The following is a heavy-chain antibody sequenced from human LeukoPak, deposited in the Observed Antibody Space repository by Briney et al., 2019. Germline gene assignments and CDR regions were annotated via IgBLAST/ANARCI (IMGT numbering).Heavy chain of an antibody. V-gene: IGHV4-59*01. Sequence: SETLSLTCTVSGGSLSSYYWSWIRQPPGKGLEWIGYIYYSGSTNYNPSLKSRVTISVDTSKNQFSLKLSSVTAADTAVYYCASGSSYYYGMDVWGQGTTVTVSS. J-gene: IGHJ6*02. CDR2: IYYSGST. CDR3: ASGSSYYYGMDV. CDR1: GGSLSSYY. D-gene: IGHD1-26*01.